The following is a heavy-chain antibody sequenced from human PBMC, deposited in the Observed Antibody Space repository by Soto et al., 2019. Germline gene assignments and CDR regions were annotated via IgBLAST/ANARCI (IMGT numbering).Heavy chain of an antibody. CDR3: AAPLGYCSGGSCSPVAFDI. D-gene: IGHD2-15*01. CDR2: IYPGDSDT. J-gene: IGHJ3*02. V-gene: IGHV5-51*01. Sequence: GESLKISCKGSGYSFTGYWIGWVRQMPGKGLEWMGIIYPGDSDTRYSPSFQGQVTISADKSISTAYLQWSSLKASDTAMYYCAAPLGYCSGGSCSPVAFDIWGQGTMVTVSS. CDR1: GYSFTGYW.